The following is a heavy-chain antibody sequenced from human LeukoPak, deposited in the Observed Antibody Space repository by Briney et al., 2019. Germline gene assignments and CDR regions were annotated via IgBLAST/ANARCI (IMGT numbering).Heavy chain of an antibody. CDR3: ARDVGTSSWHTFDY. J-gene: IGHJ4*02. Sequence: SQTLSLTCAISGDSVSSNNGAWNWIRQSPSRGLEWLGRTYYRSKWYNDFAPSMQGRITISPDTSKNQFSLQLYSVTPEDTAVYYCARDVGTSSWHTFDYWGQGTLVTVSS. CDR2: TYYRSKWYN. CDR1: GDSVSSNNGA. V-gene: IGHV6-1*01. D-gene: IGHD6-13*01.